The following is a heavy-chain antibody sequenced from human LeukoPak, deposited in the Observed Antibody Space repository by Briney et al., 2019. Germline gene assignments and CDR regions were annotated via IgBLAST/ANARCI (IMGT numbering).Heavy chain of an antibody. Sequence: SETLSLTCTVSGGSISSYYWSWIRQPPGKGLEWIGYIYYSGSTNYNPSLQSRVTISVDTSKNQFALKLSSVTAADTAVYYCARARPGYGGNYYFDYWGQGTLVTVSS. V-gene: IGHV4-59*01. CDR2: IYYSGST. CDR1: GGSISSYY. CDR3: ARARPGYGGNYYFDY. D-gene: IGHD4-23*01. J-gene: IGHJ4*02.